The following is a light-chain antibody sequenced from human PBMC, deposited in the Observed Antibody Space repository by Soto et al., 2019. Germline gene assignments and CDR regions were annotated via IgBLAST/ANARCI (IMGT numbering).Light chain of an antibody. Sequence: DIQMTQSPSTLSASVGDRVTITCRASQSISNWLAWYQQKPGKAPNLQIYDASTLQSGVPSRFSGSGFGTEFTLTISSLQPDDFATYYCQRYNSFSTFGQGTKVDIK. CDR2: DAS. CDR3: QRYNSFST. V-gene: IGKV1-5*01. CDR1: QSISNW. J-gene: IGKJ1*01.